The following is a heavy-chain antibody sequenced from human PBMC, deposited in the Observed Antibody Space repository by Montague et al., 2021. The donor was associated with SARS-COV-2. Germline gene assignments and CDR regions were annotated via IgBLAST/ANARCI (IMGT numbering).Heavy chain of an antibody. CDR3: ARTSRRSRYSYGVDV. CDR2: IFRSGAT. J-gene: IGHJ6*02. Sequence: SETLSLTCTVSGDSISAYYWSWIRQPPGMGLEWIGYIFRSGATNYNPSLKSRVIISLDTSKSQFSLRLSSVTAADTAVYYCARTSRRSRYSYGVDVWGQGTTVTVSS. V-gene: IGHV4-59*01. D-gene: IGHD3-10*01. CDR1: GDSISAYY.